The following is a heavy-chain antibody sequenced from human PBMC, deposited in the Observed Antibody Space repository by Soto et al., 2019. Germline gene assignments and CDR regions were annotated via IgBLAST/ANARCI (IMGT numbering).Heavy chain of an antibody. V-gene: IGHV1-18*01. CDR2: IATHDGSS. J-gene: IGHJ4*02. Sequence: QVQLLQSGPEVKRPGASVKVSCQASGYTFTAYGLNWVRRAQGRGLEWMGRIATHDGSSVSAQRLQGRLTLTRDSFTSPAYMELGGLTSDDPGLYYCARNDGDDSTNFWGQGTLVTVSS. CDR1: GYTFTAYG. D-gene: IGHD3-22*01. CDR3: ARNDGDDSTNF.